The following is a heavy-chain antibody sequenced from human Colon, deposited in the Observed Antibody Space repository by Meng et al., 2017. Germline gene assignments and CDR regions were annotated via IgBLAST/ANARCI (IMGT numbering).Heavy chain of an antibody. V-gene: IGHV4-4*02. CDR1: GDSISSDIW. D-gene: IGHD1-7*01. Sequence: QGQLQEAGRRLVKPSGHLSLTGTVSGDSISSDIWWSWVRQPPGKGLEWIGEVYHRGDTNYNPSLKSRVDISVDKSKNQFYLSLFSVTAADTAVYYCGRDQGRELINHWGQGTLVTVSS. CDR2: VYHRGDT. J-gene: IGHJ4*02. CDR3: GRDQGRELINH.